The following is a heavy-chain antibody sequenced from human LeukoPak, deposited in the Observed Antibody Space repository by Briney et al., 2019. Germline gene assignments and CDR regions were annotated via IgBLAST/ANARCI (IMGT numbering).Heavy chain of an antibody. CDR1: GDSVSSNSAV. V-gene: IGHV6-1*01. Sequence: SQTLSLTCVISGDSVSSNSAVWNWIRQSPSRGLEWLGRTYYRSKWYNDYAVSVKSRITISSDTSKNQFSLQLNSVTPEDTAVYYCARGGDGYNFYNWFDPWGQGTLVIVSS. J-gene: IGHJ5*02. D-gene: IGHD5-24*01. CDR3: ARGGDGYNFYNWFDP. CDR2: TYYRSKWYN.